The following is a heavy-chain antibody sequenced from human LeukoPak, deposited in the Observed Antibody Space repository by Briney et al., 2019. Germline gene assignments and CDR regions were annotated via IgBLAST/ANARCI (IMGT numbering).Heavy chain of an antibody. CDR1: GFTFSSYS. V-gene: IGHV3-21*01. CDR2: ISSSSSYI. Sequence: GGSLRLSCAASGFTFSSYSVNWVRQAPGKGLEWVSSISSSSSYIYYADSVKGRFTISRDNAKNSLYLQMNSLRAEDTAVYYCARDRYCSSTSCYPRYFDYWGQGTLVTVSS. CDR3: ARDRYCSSTSCYPRYFDY. D-gene: IGHD2-2*01. J-gene: IGHJ4*02.